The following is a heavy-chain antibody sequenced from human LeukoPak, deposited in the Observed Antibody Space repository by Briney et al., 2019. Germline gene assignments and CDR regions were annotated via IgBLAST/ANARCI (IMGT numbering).Heavy chain of an antibody. CDR1: GYTFTSYS. J-gene: IGHJ3*02. CDR3: ARKGRYSYGYTDAFDI. V-gene: IGHV1-18*01. D-gene: IGHD5-18*01. Sequence: EASVKVSCKASGYTFTSYSITWVRQAPGQRLEWIGWISAYNGNTNYAQNFQGRVTMTRDTSISTAYMELSRLRSDGTAVYYCARKGRYSYGYTDAFDIWGQGTMVTVSS. CDR2: ISAYNGNT.